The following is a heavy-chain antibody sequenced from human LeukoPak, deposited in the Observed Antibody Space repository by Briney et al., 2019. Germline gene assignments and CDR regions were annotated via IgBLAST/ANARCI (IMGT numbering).Heavy chain of an antibody. CDR2: IYTSGST. D-gene: IGHD3-10*01. V-gene: IGHV4-4*07. J-gene: IGHJ4*02. CDR3: ARGPLFSGRHQYYFDY. CDR1: GGSISSYY. Sequence: SETLSLTCTVSGGSISSYYWSWIRQPAGKGLEWIGRIYTSGSTNYNPSPKSRVTMSVDTSKNQFSLKLSSVTAADTAVYYCARGPLFSGRHQYYFDYWGQGTLVTVSS.